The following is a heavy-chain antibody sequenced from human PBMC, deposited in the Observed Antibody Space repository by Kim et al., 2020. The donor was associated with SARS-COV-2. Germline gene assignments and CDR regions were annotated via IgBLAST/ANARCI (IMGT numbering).Heavy chain of an antibody. V-gene: IGHV1-3*01. J-gene: IGHJ6*02. D-gene: IGHD6-13*01. Sequence: KFQGRVTITRDTSASTAYMELSSLGSEDTAVYYCARGYSSSWYYYYGMDVWGQGTTVTVSS. CDR3: ARGYSSSWYYYYGMDV.